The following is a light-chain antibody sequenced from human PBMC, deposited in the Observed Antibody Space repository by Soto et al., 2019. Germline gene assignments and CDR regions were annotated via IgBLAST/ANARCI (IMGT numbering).Light chain of an antibody. CDR3: QQYNSYPWT. V-gene: IGKV1-5*01. J-gene: IGKJ1*01. CDR1: QSISSW. CDR2: DVS. Sequence: DIQMTQSPSTLSASVGDRLTITCRADQSISSWLAWYQQKPGKAPKFLIYDVSSLESGVPSRFSGSGSGTEFTLAISSLQPDDFATYYCQQYNSYPWTFGQGTKVDIK.